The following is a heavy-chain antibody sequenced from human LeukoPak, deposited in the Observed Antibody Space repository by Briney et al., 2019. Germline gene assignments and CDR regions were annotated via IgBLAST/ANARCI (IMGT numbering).Heavy chain of an antibody. CDR1: GGSISSGSYY. CDR2: IYYSGST. D-gene: IGHD3-9*01. J-gene: IGHJ5*02. Sequence: SETLSLTCTVSGGSISSGSYYWSRIRQPPGKGLEWIGYIYYSGSTNYNPSLKSRVTISVDTSKKQFSLKLRSVIAADTAVYYCARSETLYNILTGYYNFWFDPWGQGTLVTVSS. CDR3: ARSETLYNILTGYYNFWFDP. V-gene: IGHV4-61*01.